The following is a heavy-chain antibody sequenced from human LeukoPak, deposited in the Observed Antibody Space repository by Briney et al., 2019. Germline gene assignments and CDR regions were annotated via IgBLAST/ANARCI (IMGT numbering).Heavy chain of an antibody. CDR2: FRGGGVSE. D-gene: IGHD3-22*01. CDR1: GFTFSDYA. Sequence: PGGSLRLSSAASGFTFSDYAMTWVRQAPGKGLEWVSSFRGGGVSEYYADSVKGRFTISRAKSNNTLYVQMNSVRADDPAVHYCTEEAIYYREFDNSGFFIDWGQGTLVTVSS. V-gene: IGHV3-23*01. J-gene: IGHJ4*02. CDR3: TEEAIYYREFDNSGFFID.